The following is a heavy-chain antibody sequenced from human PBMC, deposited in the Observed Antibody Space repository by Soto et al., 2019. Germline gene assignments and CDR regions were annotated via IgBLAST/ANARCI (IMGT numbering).Heavy chain of an antibody. CDR1: GFTFSGYA. CDR2: VSSRGDDT. J-gene: IGHJ4*02. D-gene: IGHD1-26*01. Sequence: EVQLLESGGGLVQPGGSLRLSCAASGFTFSGYAMTWVRQAPGTGLEWLSVVSSRGDDTYYADFGKGRFTNSRENSKKTLYLKMNSLRADDTAVYYCAKGWVSRRSPMDYWGQGTLVTVSS. V-gene: IGHV3-23*01. CDR3: AKGWVSRRSPMDY.